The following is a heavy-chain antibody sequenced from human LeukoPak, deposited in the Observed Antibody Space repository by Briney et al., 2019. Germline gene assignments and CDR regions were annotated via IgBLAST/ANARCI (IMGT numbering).Heavy chain of an antibody. CDR1: GFTFSSYS. Sequence: GGSLRLSWGASGFTFSSYSMNWVRQAPGKGLEWVSFMSSSRSYIYYADSVKGRFTISRDNAKNSLYLQMNSLRAEDTAVYYCARSPLNGGADYWGQGTLVTVSS. CDR2: MSSSRSYI. J-gene: IGHJ4*02. V-gene: IGHV3-21*01. D-gene: IGHD3-16*01. CDR3: ARSPLNGGADY.